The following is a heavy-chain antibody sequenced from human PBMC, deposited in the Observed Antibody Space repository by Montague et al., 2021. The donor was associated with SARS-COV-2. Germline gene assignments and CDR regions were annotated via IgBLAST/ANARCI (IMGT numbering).Heavy chain of an antibody. D-gene: IGHD3-16*02. CDR1: GGSINDHH. CDR3: ARRGYYVCGGYHWHLDL. Sequence: SETLSLTCTVSGGSINDHHRSWIRQSPGKGLEWLGYIPSNGKTNYNPSLKSRVTLSTDTSRNEFSLKLDSVTAADTAVYFCARRGYYVCGGYHWHLDLWGRGMLVTVSS. J-gene: IGHJ2*01. CDR2: IPSNGKT. V-gene: IGHV4-4*09.